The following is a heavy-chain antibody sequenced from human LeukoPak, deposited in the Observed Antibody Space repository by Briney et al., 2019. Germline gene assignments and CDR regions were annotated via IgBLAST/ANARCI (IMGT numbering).Heavy chain of an antibody. D-gene: IGHD2-2*01. CDR1: GYTFTSYG. J-gene: IGHJ5*02. Sequence: GASVKVSCKASGYTFTSYGISWVRQAPGQGLEWMGRIIPILGIANYAQKFQGRVTITADKSTSTAYMELSSLRSEDTAVYYCARVPYIVVVPAAEANWFDPWGQGTLVTVSS. CDR2: IIPILGIA. V-gene: IGHV1-69*04. CDR3: ARVPYIVVVPAAEANWFDP.